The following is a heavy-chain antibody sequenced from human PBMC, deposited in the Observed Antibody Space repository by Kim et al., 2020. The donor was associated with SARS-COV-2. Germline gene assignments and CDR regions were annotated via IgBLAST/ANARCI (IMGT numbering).Heavy chain of an antibody. J-gene: IGHJ4*02. CDR2: IYSDSSGT. V-gene: IGHV3-23*03. CDR1: AFTFNTYA. Sequence: GGSLRLSCVASAFTFNTYAMSWVRQAPGKGLEWVSSIYSDSSGTFYADSVKGRFTISRDNSKSTLYLQMNSLTADDTALYYCARAGLGGHFYAGYFDYWGRGTLVTVPS. D-gene: IGHD2-21*01. CDR3: ARAGLGGHFYAGYFDY.